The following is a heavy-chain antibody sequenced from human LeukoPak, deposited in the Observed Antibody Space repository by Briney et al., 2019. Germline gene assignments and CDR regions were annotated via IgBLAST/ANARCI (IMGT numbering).Heavy chain of an antibody. V-gene: IGHV3-33*01. CDR3: ARVAASDELDY. D-gene: IGHD3-10*01. CDR2: IWYDGSKK. J-gene: IGHJ4*02. Sequence: GGSLRLSCAASGFIFSSYGMQCVRQAPGKGVEWVAVIWYDGSKKYYADSVKVPFTISRDRSKDTLYLQMNSVRAEDTAVYYCARVAASDELDYWGQGILVTVSS. CDR1: GFIFSSYG.